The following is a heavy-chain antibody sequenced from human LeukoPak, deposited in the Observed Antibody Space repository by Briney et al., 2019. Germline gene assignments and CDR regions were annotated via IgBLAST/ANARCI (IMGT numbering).Heavy chain of an antibody. J-gene: IGHJ4*02. CDR2: ITHSGIT. CDR1: GGSFSGYY. V-gene: IGHV4-34*01. CDR3: ARRAGFGEALDFDY. D-gene: IGHD3-10*01. Sequence: SETLSLTCAVYGGSFSGYYGSWIRQPPGKGLEWIGQITHSGITNYNPSLKSRVTISLDTSKNQFSLNLSSVTAADTAVYYRARRAGFGEALDFDYWGEGTLVTVSS.